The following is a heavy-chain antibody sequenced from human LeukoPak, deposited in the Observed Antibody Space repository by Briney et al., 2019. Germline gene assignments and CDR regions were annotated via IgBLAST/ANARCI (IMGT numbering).Heavy chain of an antibody. V-gene: IGHV4-30-4*01. CDR3: ARYVDTAMVTAFDI. D-gene: IGHD5-18*01. CDR1: GGSISSGDYC. Sequence: SQTLSLTCTVSGGSISSGDYCWSWIRRPPGKGLEWIGYIYYSGSTYYNPSLKSRVTISVDTSKNQFSLKLSSVTAADTAVYYCARYVDTAMVTAFDIWGQGTMVTVSS. CDR2: IYYSGST. J-gene: IGHJ3*02.